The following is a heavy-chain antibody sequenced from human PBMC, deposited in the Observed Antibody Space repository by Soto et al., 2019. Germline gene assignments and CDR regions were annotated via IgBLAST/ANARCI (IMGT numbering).Heavy chain of an antibody. D-gene: IGHD3-22*01. CDR1: GFTFSSYG. V-gene: IGHV3-30*18. Sequence: GGSLRLSCAASGFTFSSYGMHWVRQAPGKGLEWVAVISYDGRNDYHADSVRGRFTISRDNSKNTLYLQMNSLRAEDTAVYYCANDYYDNTGDYHAAFDIWGQGTVVTVSS. CDR3: ANDYYDNTGDYHAAFDI. CDR2: ISYDGRND. J-gene: IGHJ3*02.